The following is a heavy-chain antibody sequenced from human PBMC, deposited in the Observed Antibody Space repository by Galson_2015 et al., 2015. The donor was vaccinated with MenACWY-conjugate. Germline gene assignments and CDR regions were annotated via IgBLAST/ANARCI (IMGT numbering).Heavy chain of an antibody. CDR2: VSGDSSYT. J-gene: IGHJ6*02. CDR1: GFPFSDFW. Sequence: SLRLSCAASGFPFSDFWINWIRQAPGKGLEWVPHVSGDSSYTRYAESVKGRFTISRDNAKNALYLRMNSLRPEDTAVYYCARIGYCSRGVCYTSDYYGMDVWGQGTTVTVSS. CDR3: ARIGYCSRGVCYTSDYYGMDV. V-gene: IGHV3-11*06. D-gene: IGHD2-2*03.